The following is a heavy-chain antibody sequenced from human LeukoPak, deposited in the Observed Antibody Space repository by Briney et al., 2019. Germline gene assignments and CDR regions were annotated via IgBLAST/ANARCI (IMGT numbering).Heavy chain of an antibody. CDR1: GFTFSNYA. CDR2: TSGSGDST. D-gene: IGHD1-7*01. J-gene: IGHJ4*02. Sequence: QPGGSLRLSCAASGFTFSNYAMSWVRQAPGKGLEWVSVTSGSGDSTYYADSVKGRFTISRDKAKNTLNLQMNSLRVEDTAVYYCAKGMAWNYWAACDCWGQGTLVTVSS. V-gene: IGHV3-23*01. CDR3: AKGMAWNYWAACDC.